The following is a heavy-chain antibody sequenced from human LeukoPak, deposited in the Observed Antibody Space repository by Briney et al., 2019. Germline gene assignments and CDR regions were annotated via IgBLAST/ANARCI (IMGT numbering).Heavy chain of an antibody. V-gene: IGHV4-30-2*01. CDR3: ARDMALDRYGSGSSLSHHWFDP. D-gene: IGHD3-10*01. J-gene: IGHJ5*02. Sequence: SQTLSLTCTVSGGSISSGGYYWSWIRQPPGKGLEWIGYIYHSGSTYYNPSLKSRVTISVDRSKNQFSLKLSSVTAADTAVYYCARDMALDRYGSGSSLSHHWFDPWGQGTLVTVSS. CDR1: GGSISSGGYY. CDR2: IYHSGST.